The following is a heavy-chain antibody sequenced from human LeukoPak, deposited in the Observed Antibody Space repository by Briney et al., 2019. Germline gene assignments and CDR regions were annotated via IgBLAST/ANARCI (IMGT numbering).Heavy chain of an antibody. D-gene: IGHD2-15*01. Sequence: PGGSLRLSCAASGFTFDDYAMHWVRQAPGKGLEWVSGINWNSGTIGYVDSVKGRFTISRDNAKNSLYLQMNSLRPEDTALYFCAKDMSSGGSGYYYYGMDVWGQGTTVSVSS. CDR1: GFTFDDYA. J-gene: IGHJ6*02. CDR2: INWNSGTI. V-gene: IGHV3-9*01. CDR3: AKDMSSGGSGYYYYGMDV.